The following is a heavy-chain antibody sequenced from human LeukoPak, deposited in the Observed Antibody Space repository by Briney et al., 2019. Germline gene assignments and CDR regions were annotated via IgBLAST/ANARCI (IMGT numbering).Heavy chain of an antibody. CDR1: GGSISSYY. CDR2: IYYSGST. J-gene: IGHJ3*02. CDR3: ARDPKIAVAGTGAFDI. V-gene: IGHV4-59*13. Sequence: SETLSLTCTVSGGSISSYYWSWIRQPPGKGLGWIVYIYYSGSTNYNPSLKSRVTISVDTSKNQFSLKLSSVTAADTAVYYCARDPKIAVAGTGAFDIWGQGTMVTVSS. D-gene: IGHD6-19*01.